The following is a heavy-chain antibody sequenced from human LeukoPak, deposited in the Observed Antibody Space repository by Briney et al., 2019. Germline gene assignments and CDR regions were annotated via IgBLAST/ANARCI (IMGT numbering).Heavy chain of an antibody. D-gene: IGHD3-3*01. V-gene: IGHV4-59*13. CDR1: GGSISSYY. Sequence: PSETLSLTCTVSGGSISSYYWSWIRQPPGKGLEWIGYIYYSGSTNYNPSLKTRVTISVDTSKNQFSLKLSSVTAADTAVYYCARGGPTTIFGVVIINAYFDYWGQGTLVTVSS. J-gene: IGHJ4*02. CDR2: IYYSGST. CDR3: ARGGPTTIFGVVIINAYFDY.